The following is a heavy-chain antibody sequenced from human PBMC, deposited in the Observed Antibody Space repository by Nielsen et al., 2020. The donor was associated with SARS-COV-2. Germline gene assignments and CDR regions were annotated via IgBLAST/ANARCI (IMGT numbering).Heavy chain of an antibody. CDR2: ISWDGGST. V-gene: IGHV3-43*01. Sequence: GESLKISCAASGFTFDDYTMHWVRQAPGKGLEWVSLISWDGGSTYYADSVKGRFTISRDNSKNSLYLQMNSLRDEDTAVYYCARGRGAAASYGMDVWGQGTSVTVSS. J-gene: IGHJ6*02. CDR3: ARGRGAAASYGMDV. D-gene: IGHD1-26*01. CDR1: GFTFDDYT.